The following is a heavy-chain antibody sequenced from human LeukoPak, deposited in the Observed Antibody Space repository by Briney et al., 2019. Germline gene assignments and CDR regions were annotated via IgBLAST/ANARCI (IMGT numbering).Heavy chain of an antibody. Sequence: SETLSLTCAVYGGSFSGYYWSWIRQPPGEGLEWIGEINHSGSTNYNPSLKSRVTISVDTSKNQFSLKLSSVTAADTAVYYCARAISGWPSYYYYYYMDVWGKGTTVTVSS. CDR1: GGSFSGYY. D-gene: IGHD6-19*01. CDR3: ARAISGWPSYYYYYYMDV. V-gene: IGHV4-34*01. J-gene: IGHJ6*03. CDR2: INHSGST.